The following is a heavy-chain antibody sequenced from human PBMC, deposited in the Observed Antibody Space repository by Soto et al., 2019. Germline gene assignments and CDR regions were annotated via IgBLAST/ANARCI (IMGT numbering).Heavy chain of an antibody. CDR1: GGSISSYY. J-gene: IGHJ3*02. CDR2: IYYSGST. D-gene: IGHD3-16*02. Sequence: SETLSLTCTVSGGSISSYYWSWIRQPPGKGLEWIGYIYYSGSTNYNPSLKSRVTISVDTSKNQFSLKLSSVTAADTAVYFCSRAPRRGSYRYADAFDIWGQGTMVTVSS. V-gene: IGHV4-59*08. CDR3: SRAPRRGSYRYADAFDI.